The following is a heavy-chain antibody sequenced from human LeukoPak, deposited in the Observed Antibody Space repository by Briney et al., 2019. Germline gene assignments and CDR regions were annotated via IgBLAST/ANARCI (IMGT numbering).Heavy chain of an antibody. Sequence: ASVKVSCKASGYTFTGYYMHWVRQAPGQGLEWMGWINPNSGGTNYAQKFQGRVTMTRNTSISTAYMELSSLRSEDTAVYYCARLSTTVTSGPYYYYYYMDVWGKGTTVTISS. CDR2: INPNSGGT. J-gene: IGHJ6*03. D-gene: IGHD4-17*01. CDR1: GYTFTGYY. V-gene: IGHV1-2*02. CDR3: ARLSTTVTSGPYYYYYYMDV.